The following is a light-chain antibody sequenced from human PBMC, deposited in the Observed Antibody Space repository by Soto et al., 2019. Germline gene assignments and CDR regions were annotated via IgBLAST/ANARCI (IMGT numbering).Light chain of an antibody. CDR1: NIGSKS. Sequence: SYELTQPPSVSLAPGQTARITCGGNNIGSKSVHWYQQRPGQAPMLVIYYDRDRPSGIPERFSGSKSGNTATLTISRVEAGDEADYYCQVWHSSSDQYVFGTGTKLTVL. V-gene: IGLV3-21*04. CDR3: QVWHSSSDQYV. J-gene: IGLJ1*01. CDR2: YDR.